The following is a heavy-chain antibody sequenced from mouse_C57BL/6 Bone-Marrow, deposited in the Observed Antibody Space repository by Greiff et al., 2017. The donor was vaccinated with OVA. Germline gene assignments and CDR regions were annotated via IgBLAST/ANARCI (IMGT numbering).Heavy chain of an antibody. CDR1: GFTFSSYA. V-gene: IGHV5-4*01. CDR3: ARDTPHYAWFAY. CDR2: ISDGGSYT. Sequence: EVNVVESGGGLVKPGGSLKLSCAASGFTFSSYAMSWVRQTPEKRLEWVATISDGGSYTYYPDNVKGRFTISRDNAKTNVYLQMSRLKSEDTAMYYCARDTPHYAWFAYWGQGTLVTVSA. J-gene: IGHJ3*01. D-gene: IGHD1-1*02.